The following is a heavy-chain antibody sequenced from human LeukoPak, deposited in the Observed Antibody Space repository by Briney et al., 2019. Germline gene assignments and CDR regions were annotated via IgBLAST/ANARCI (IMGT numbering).Heavy chain of an antibody. Sequence: PGGSLRLSCAASGFTFSGSAMHWVRQASGKGLEWVGRIRSKANNYATVYAASVAGRFTISRDDSKNTAYLQMNSLKTEDTAVYYCTFGSGSSHWGQGTLVTVSS. J-gene: IGHJ1*01. CDR1: GFTFSGSA. V-gene: IGHV3-73*01. CDR2: IRSKANNYAT. D-gene: IGHD3-10*01. CDR3: TFGSGSSH.